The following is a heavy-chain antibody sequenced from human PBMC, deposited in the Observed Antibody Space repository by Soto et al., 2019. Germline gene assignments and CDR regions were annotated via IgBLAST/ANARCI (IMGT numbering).Heavy chain of an antibody. J-gene: IGHJ4*02. V-gene: IGHV4-59*08. CDR1: GGSVTTYY. Sequence: SETLSLTCTVSGGSVTTYYWTWIRQPPGKGLEWIGYSYHSGSTNYNPSLNSRVTMSVDTFKNQFSLTLSSVTAADTAVYYCASDSSGYYFDYWGQGTLVTVPQ. D-gene: IGHD3-22*01. CDR2: SYHSGST. CDR3: ASDSSGYYFDY.